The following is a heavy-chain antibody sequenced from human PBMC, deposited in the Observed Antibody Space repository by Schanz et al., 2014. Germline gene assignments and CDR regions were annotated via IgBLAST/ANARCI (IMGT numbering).Heavy chain of an antibody. D-gene: IGHD6-13*01. J-gene: IGHJ6*02. CDR3: AKEFSSSWWYGMDV. Sequence: QVQLVESGGGVAQPGGSLRLSCAASGFSFSGYGMHWVRQAPGKGLEWVAYIRFDASAKYYGDSVEGRFTISRDNAKNTLYLRMNSLRAEDTAVYYCAKEFSSSWWYGMDVWGQGTTVTVSS. CDR1: GFSFSGYG. V-gene: IGHV3-30*02. CDR2: IRFDASAK.